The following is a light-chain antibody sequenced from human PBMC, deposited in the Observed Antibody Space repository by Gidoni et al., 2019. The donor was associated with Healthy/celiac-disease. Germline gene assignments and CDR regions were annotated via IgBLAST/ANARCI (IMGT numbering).Light chain of an antibody. V-gene: IGKV1D-12*01. CDR1: QGIISW. CDR3: QQANSFPLFT. CDR2: AAS. J-gene: IGKJ3*01. Sequence: DIPMTQSPSSVSASVGDRVTITCRASQGIISWLAWYQQKPGKAPKLLIYAASRLQSGVPSRFSGSGSGTDFTLTISSLQPKDFATYYCQQANSFPLFTFGPGTKVDIK.